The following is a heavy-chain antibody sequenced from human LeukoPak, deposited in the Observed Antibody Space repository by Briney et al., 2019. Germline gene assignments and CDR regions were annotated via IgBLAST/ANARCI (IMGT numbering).Heavy chain of an antibody. Sequence: GGSLRLSCAASGFTFSSYAMSWVRQAPGKGLEWVSAISGSGGSTYYADSVKGRFTISRDNSKNTLYLQMNSLRAEDTAVYYCAKDLMVYRSSWYSFDYWGQGTLVTVSS. J-gene: IGHJ4*02. V-gene: IGHV3-23*01. D-gene: IGHD6-13*01. CDR2: ISGSGGST. CDR3: AKDLMVYRSSWYSFDY. CDR1: GFTFSSYA.